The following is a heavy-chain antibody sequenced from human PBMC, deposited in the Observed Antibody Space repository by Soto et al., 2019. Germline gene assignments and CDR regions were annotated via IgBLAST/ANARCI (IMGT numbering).Heavy chain of an antibody. CDR1: GFSVSARGVG. J-gene: IGHJ4*02. Sequence: QITLKESGPTLVKPTQTLTLTCTVSGFSVSARGVGVGWIPQPPGKALEWLGIIYWNDDKRYSPSLKSRLTITKDTSKNQVVLTMTNMDPVDTATYYCAHSPWGAAPDYWGQGTLVTVSS. V-gene: IGHV2-5*01. CDR2: IYWNDDK. D-gene: IGHD3-16*01. CDR3: AHSPWGAAPDY.